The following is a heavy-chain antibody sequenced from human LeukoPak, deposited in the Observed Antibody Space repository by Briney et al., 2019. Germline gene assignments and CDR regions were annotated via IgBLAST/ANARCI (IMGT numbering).Heavy chain of an antibody. J-gene: IGHJ4*02. Sequence: SVKVSCKASGGTFSSYAIGWVRQAPGQGLEWMGRIIPIFGTANYAQKFQGRVTITTDESTSTAYMELSSLRSEDTAVYYCARADVAYYDSSGYEYWGQGTLVTVSS. CDR3: ARADVAYYDSSGYEY. D-gene: IGHD3-22*01. CDR2: IIPIFGTA. CDR1: GGTFSSYA. V-gene: IGHV1-69*05.